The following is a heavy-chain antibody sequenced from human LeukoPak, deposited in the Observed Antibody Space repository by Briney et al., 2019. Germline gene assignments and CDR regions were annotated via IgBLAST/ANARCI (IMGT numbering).Heavy chain of an antibody. Sequence: SEALSLTCTVSGGSISGSYWSWIRQPPGKGLEWIGYIYYSGTTSYNPSLKSRVTMSVDTSKNQFSLKLSSVTAADTAVYYCARMGAIAGASANPDHWGQGTLVTVSS. CDR3: ARMGAIAGASANPDH. CDR2: IYYSGTT. J-gene: IGHJ4*02. D-gene: IGHD4/OR15-4a*01. V-gene: IGHV4-59*01. CDR1: GGSISGSY.